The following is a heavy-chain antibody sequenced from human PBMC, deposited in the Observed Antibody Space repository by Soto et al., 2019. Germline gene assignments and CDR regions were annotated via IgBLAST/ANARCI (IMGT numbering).Heavy chain of an antibody. V-gene: IGHV1-69*12. CDR2: IIPIFGTA. J-gene: IGHJ6*02. D-gene: IGHD2-21*02. CDR1: GGTFSSYA. Sequence: QVQLVQSGAEVKKPGSSVKVSCKASGGTFSSYAISWVRQAPGQGLEWMGGIIPIFGTANYAQKFQGRVTITADESTSTAYMELSSLRSEDTAVYYCARASGAYCGGDCYPGAYYCGMGVWGQGTTVTVSS. CDR3: ARASGAYCGGDCYPGAYYCGMGV.